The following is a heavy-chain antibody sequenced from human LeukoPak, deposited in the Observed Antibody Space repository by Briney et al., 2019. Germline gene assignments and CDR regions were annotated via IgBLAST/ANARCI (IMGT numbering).Heavy chain of an antibody. J-gene: IGHJ5*02. CDR1: GFTFSGYS. CDR2: ISYDGTNK. V-gene: IGHV3-30*03. Sequence: GGSLRLSCAASGFTFSGYSMHWVRQAPGRGLEWVALISYDGTNKYYADSVKGRFTISRDTSKNTLYLQMNSLRGEDTAVYYCARDKGNGFDAWGQGTLVTVSS. CDR3: ARDKGNGFDA.